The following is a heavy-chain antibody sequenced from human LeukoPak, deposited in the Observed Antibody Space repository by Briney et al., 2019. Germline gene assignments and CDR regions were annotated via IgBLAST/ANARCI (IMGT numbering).Heavy chain of an antibody. CDR2: INTNTGNP. CDR3: AREGGRGSSWGGYYYYYYMDV. CDR1: GYPFTTYA. D-gene: IGHD6-13*01. J-gene: IGHJ6*03. Sequence: GASVKVSCKASGYPFTTYAMNWVRQAPGQGPEWMGWINTNTGNPTYAQGFTGRFVFSLDTSVSTAYLQISSLKAEDTAVYYCAREGGRGSSWGGYYYYYYMDVWGKGTTVTVSS. V-gene: IGHV7-4-1*02.